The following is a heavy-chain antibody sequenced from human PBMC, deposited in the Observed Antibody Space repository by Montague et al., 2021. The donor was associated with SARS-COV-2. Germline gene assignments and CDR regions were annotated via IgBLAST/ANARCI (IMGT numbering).Heavy chain of an antibody. Sequence: SETLSLTCAISGGSFSNYYWSWIRQPPGKELEWIGEVNQSGTTIYNPSVKSGVTILEDTSKNQLYLRLNTVTAAEKAVYYCARGRRTVVVPGAGPAGRAFDIWGQGTMVTVSS. CDR1: GGSFSNYY. D-gene: IGHD2-2*01. CDR3: ARGRRTVVVPGAGPAGRAFDI. V-gene: IGHV4-34*01. J-gene: IGHJ3*02. CDR2: VNQSGTT.